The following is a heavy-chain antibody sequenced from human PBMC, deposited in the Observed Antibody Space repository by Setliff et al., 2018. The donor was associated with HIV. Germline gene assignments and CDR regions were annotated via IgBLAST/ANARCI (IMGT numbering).Heavy chain of an antibody. CDR1: GFTFSSYA. V-gene: IGHV3-48*01. Sequence: GGSLRLSCAASGFTFSSYAMSWVRQAPGKVLEWVSYISDSSSTIYYAGSVRGRFTISRDNARNSLYLQMNSLRAEDTAVYYCARDSGSTWYASSRSDYWGQGTLVTVSS. CDR2: ISDSSSTI. CDR3: ARDSGSTWYASSRSDY. J-gene: IGHJ4*02. D-gene: IGHD6-13*01.